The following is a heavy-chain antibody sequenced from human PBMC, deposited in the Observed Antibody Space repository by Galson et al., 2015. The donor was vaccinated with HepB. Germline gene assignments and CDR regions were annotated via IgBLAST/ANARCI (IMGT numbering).Heavy chain of an antibody. Sequence: SVKVSCKASGGTFSSYDISWVRQAPGQGLEWMGGIIPIFGTANYAQKFQGRVTITADESTSTAYMELSSLRSEDTAVYYCARGVGSGWYGGLNGQVYYYYMDVWGKGTTVTVSS. V-gene: IGHV1-69*13. CDR3: ARGVGSGWYGGLNGQVYYYYMDV. CDR2: IIPIFGTA. J-gene: IGHJ6*03. D-gene: IGHD6-19*01. CDR1: GGTFSSYD.